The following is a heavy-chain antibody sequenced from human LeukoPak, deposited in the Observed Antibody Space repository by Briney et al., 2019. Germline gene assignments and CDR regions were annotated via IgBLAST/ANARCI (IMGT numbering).Heavy chain of an antibody. CDR3: ARDLGIAARPVFDH. J-gene: IGHJ4*02. D-gene: IGHD6-6*01. Sequence: SETLSLTCTVSGGSISSYYWSWIRQPPGKGLEWIGHIYYSGSTNYNPSLKSRVTISVDTSKNQFSLKLSSVTAADTAVCYCARDLGIAARPVFDHWGQGTLVTVSS. CDR2: IYYSGST. V-gene: IGHV4-59*01. CDR1: GGSISSYY.